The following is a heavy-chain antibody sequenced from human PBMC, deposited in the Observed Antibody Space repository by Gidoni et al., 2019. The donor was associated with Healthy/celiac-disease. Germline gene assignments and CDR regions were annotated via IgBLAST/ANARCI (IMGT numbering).Heavy chain of an antibody. V-gene: IGHV4-39*07. D-gene: IGHD3-16*02. J-gene: IGHJ4*02. CDR2: IYYSGST. Sequence: QLQLQESGPGLVKPSETLSLTCTFSVGSISSSSYYWGWIRQPPGKGLEWIGSIYYSGSTYYNPSLKSRVTISVDTSKNQFSLKLSSVTAADTAVYYCSGSYPGTYYFDYWGQGTLVTVSS. CDR3: SGSYPGTYYFDY. CDR1: VGSISSSSYY.